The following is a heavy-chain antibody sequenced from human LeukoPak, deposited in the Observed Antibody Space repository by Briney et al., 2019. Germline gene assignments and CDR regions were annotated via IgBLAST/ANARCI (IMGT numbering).Heavy chain of an antibody. CDR2: ISSSGSTI. CDR3: ARGYYNFWSGYRAEYYFDY. J-gene: IGHJ4*02. V-gene: IGHV3-48*04. CDR1: GFTFSSYA. D-gene: IGHD3-3*01. Sequence: QSGGSLRLSCAASGFTFSSYAMSWVRQAPGKGLEWVSYISSSGSTIYYADSLKGRFTISRDNAKNSLYLQMNSLRAEDTAVYYCARGYYNFWSGYRAEYYFDYWGQGTLVTVSS.